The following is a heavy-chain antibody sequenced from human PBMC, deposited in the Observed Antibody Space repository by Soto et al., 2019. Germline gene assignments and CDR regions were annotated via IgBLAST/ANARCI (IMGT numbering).Heavy chain of an antibody. Sequence: GGSLRLSCAASGFTFSNYEMHWFRQAPGKGLEWVSGISGNGGSTYYAESVKGRFTISRDNSKNTLYLQMNSLRAEDTAVYYCAKDGYSSGWYVYYWGQGTLVTVSS. CDR2: ISGNGGST. J-gene: IGHJ4*02. D-gene: IGHD6-19*01. V-gene: IGHV3-23*01. CDR3: AKDGYSSGWYVYY. CDR1: GFTFSNYE.